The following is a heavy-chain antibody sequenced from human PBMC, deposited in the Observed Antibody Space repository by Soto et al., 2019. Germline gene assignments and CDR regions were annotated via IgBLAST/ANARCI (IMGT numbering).Heavy chain of an antibody. Sequence: PGGSLRLSCAASGFTFSSYAMSWVRQAPGKGLEWVSAISGSGGSTYYADSVKGRLTISRDNSKNTLYLQMNSLRAEDTAVYYCARMVRGVIIPPHFDYWGQGTLVTVSS. D-gene: IGHD3-10*01. V-gene: IGHV3-23*01. CDR1: GFTFSSYA. CDR3: ARMVRGVIIPPHFDY. CDR2: ISGSGGST. J-gene: IGHJ4*02.